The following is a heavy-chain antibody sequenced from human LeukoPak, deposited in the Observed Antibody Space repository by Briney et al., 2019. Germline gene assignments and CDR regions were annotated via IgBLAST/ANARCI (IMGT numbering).Heavy chain of an antibody. CDR3: ARDHPPGSTSHDWFDP. Sequence: SVKVSCKASGGTFSSYAISWVRQAPGQGLEWMGGIIPIFGTANYAQKFQGRVTITADESTSTAYIEPSSLRSEDTAVYYCARDHPPGSTSHDWFDPWGQGTLVTVSS. CDR1: GGTFSSYA. V-gene: IGHV1-69*13. D-gene: IGHD2-2*01. CDR2: IIPIFGTA. J-gene: IGHJ5*02.